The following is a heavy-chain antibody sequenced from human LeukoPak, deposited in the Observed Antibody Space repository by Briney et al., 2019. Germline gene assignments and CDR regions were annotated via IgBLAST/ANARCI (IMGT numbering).Heavy chain of an antibody. CDR2: ISGSGGST. J-gene: IGHJ5*02. CDR3: AKDPPYSYGYWFDP. V-gene: IGHV3-23*01. Sequence: GGSLRLSCAAPGFTFSSYAMSWVRQAPGKGLEWGSAISGSGGSTYYADSVKGRFTISRDNSKNTLYLQMNSLRAEDTAVYYCAKDPPYSYGYWFDPWGQGTLVTVSS. D-gene: IGHD5-18*01. CDR1: GFTFSSYA.